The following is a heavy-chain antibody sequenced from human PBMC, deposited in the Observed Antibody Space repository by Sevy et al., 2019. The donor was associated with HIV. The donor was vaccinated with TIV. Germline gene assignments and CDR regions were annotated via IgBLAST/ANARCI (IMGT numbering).Heavy chain of an antibody. Sequence: GGSLRLSCAASGFTFNRYGMHWVRQAPGKGLEWVAITSYDGSSKYYADSVKGRFTISRDNSKNTLYLQMDSLRVEDTAVYYCAKLDAWVSGAPTDDWGQGTLVTVSS. J-gene: IGHJ4*02. CDR3: AKLDAWVSGAPTDD. CDR1: GFTFNRYG. D-gene: IGHD1-26*01. V-gene: IGHV3-30*18. CDR2: TSYDGSSK.